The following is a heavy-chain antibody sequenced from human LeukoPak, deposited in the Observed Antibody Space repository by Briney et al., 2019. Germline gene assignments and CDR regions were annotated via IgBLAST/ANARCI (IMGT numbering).Heavy chain of an antibody. CDR1: GGSFSGYY. V-gene: IGHV4-34*01. J-gene: IGHJ5*02. Sequence: PSETLSLTCAVYGGSFSGYYWSWIRQPPGKGPEWIGEINHSGSTNYNPSLKSRVTISVDTSKNQFSLKLSSVTAADTAVYYCARVLTRAPPMVRGVRNWFDPWGQGTLVTVSS. D-gene: IGHD3-10*01. CDR3: ARVLTRAPPMVRGVRNWFDP. CDR2: INHSGST.